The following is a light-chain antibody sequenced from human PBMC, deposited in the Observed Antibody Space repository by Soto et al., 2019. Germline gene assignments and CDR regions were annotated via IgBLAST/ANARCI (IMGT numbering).Light chain of an antibody. Sequence: DIQLTQSPSSLSASVGDRVTITCRASQGISSYLAWYQQKPGKAPKLLIYAASTMQSGVPSRFGGIGSGKEFPFTFSSLQPEDSPTYYCQQLNINPLPFGGGTKGDIK. CDR3: QQLNINPLP. CDR1: QGISSY. J-gene: IGKJ4*01. CDR2: AAS. V-gene: IGKV1-9*01.